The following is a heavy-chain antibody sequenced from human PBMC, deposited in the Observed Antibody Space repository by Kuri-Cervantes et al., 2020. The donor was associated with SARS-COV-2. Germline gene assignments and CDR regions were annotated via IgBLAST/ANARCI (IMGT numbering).Heavy chain of an antibody. V-gene: IGHV3-43*02. CDR2: ISGDGGST. D-gene: IGHD3-16*01. CDR3: AGDSNTGVDFDY. J-gene: IGHJ4*02. CDR1: GFTFDDYA. Sequence: GESLKISCAASGFTFDDYAMHWVRQAPGKGLEWVSLISGDGGSTYYADSVKGRFTISRDNAKNSLYLQMNSLRAEDTAVYYCAGDSNTGVDFDYWGQGTLVTVSS.